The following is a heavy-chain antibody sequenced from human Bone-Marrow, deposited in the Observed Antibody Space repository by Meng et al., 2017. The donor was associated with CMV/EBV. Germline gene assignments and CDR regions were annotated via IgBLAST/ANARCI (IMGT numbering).Heavy chain of an antibody. D-gene: IGHD3-3*01. Sequence: SETLSLTCAVYGGSFSGYYWSWIRQPPGKGLEWIGYIYYSGSTNYNPSLKSRITISVDTSKNQFSLKLSSVTAADTAVYYCARGYYDFWSGYTWYYGMDVWGQGTTVTVSS. CDR2: IYYSGST. J-gene: IGHJ6*01. V-gene: IGHV4-59*01. CDR3: ARGYYDFWSGYTWYYGMDV. CDR1: GGSFSGYY.